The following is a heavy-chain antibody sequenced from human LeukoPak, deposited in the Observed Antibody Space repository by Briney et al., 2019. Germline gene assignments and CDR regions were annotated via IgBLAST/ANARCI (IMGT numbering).Heavy chain of an antibody. CDR3: ARGGGSIAVADF. CDR1: GFTVSTNY. Sequence: AGGSLRLSCAASGFTVSTNYMSWVRQAPGKGLEWVSVIDGGGSTYYADSVKGRFTISRDKSKNTLYFQMNNLRVEDTAVYYCARGGGSIAVADFWGQGTLVTVSS. J-gene: IGHJ4*02. V-gene: IGHV3-53*01. CDR2: IDGGGST. D-gene: IGHD6-6*01.